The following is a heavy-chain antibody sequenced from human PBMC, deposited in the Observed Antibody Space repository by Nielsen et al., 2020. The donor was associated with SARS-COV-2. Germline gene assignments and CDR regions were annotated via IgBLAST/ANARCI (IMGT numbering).Heavy chain of an antibody. CDR2: IYHSGST. V-gene: IGHV4-30-2*01. CDR3: ARSQILRFLEWHLDY. Sequence: SETLSLTCAVSGGSISSGGYSWSWIRQPPGKGLEWIGYIYHSGSTYYNPSLKSRVTISVDMSKNQFSLKLSSVTAADTAVYYCARSQILRFLEWHLDYWGQGTLVTVSS. J-gene: IGHJ4*02. D-gene: IGHD3-3*01. CDR1: GGSISSGGYS.